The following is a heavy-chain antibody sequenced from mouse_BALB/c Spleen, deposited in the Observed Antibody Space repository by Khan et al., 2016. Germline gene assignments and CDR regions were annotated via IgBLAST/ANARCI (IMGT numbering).Heavy chain of an antibody. CDR3: ARLPAWFAY. CDR2: INPGSGGT. J-gene: IGHJ3*01. V-gene: IGHV1-54*01. Sequence: QVQLQQSGAELVRPGTSVKVSCKASGYAFTNYLLEWVKQRPGQGLEWIGVINPGSGGTNYTEKFKGKATLTADKSSSTAYMQLSSPTSDDSAVDFCARLPAWFAYWGQGTLVTVSA. CDR1: GYAFTNYL.